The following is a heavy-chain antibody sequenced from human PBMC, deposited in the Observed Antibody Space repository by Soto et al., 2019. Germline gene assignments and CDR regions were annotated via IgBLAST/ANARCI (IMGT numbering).Heavy chain of an antibody. CDR1: GFTFSSYS. CDR2: ISSSSSYI. Sequence: TGGSLRLSCAASGFTFSSYSMNWVRQAPGKGREWVSSISSSSSYIYYADSVKGRFTISRDNAKNSLYLQMNSLRAEDTAVYYRARDPYCSGGSCYVSWFDPWGQGTLVTVSS. CDR3: ARDPYCSGGSCYVSWFDP. J-gene: IGHJ5*02. V-gene: IGHV3-21*01. D-gene: IGHD2-15*01.